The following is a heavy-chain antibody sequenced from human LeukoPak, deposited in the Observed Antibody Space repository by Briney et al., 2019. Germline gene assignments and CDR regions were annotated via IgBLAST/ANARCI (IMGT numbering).Heavy chain of an antibody. V-gene: IGHV3-7*01. J-gene: IGHJ4*02. CDR3: AREGSSGSYDY. CDR2: IKQDGSEK. CDR1: GFTFSSYW. Sequence: PGGSLRLSCAASGFTFSSYWMSWVRQAPGKGLEWVANIKQDGSEKYYVDSVKGRFTISRDNAKNSLYLQMDSLRAEDMAVYYCAREGSSGSYDYWGQGTLVTVSS. D-gene: IGHD1-26*01.